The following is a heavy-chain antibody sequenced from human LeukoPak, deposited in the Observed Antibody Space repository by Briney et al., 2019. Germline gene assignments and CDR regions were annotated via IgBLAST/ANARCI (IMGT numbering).Heavy chain of an antibody. CDR3: ARGPLGSLDY. CDR1: RFTFSDYY. Sequence: GGSLRLSRAASRFTFSDYYMSWLRQAPGEGLEWVSYISSSGSTIYYADSVKGRITISRDNVKNSLYLQMNSLRAEDTAVYYCARGPLGSLDYWGQGTLVTVSS. V-gene: IGHV3-11*01. D-gene: IGHD7-27*01. J-gene: IGHJ4*02. CDR2: ISSSGSTI.